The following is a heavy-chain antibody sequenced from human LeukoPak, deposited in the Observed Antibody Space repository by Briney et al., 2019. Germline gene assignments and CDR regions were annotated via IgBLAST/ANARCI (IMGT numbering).Heavy chain of an antibody. J-gene: IGHJ4*02. Sequence: DSVKGRFTISRDNSKNTLSLQMDSLRAEDTAVYYCARRTDYFDYWGQGTLDTVSS. V-gene: IGHV3-30*07. CDR3: ARRTDYFDY.